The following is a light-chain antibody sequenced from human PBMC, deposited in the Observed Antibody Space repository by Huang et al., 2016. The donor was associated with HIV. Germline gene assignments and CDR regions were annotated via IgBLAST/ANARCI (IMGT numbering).Light chain of an antibody. CDR2: ASS. CDR1: QGISSY. V-gene: IGKV1-8*01. Sequence: AIRMNQSPSSLSASTGDRVHITCRASQGISSYLAWYQQKPGKAPKLLIYASSTLQSGVPSRFSGSGFGTDFTLTISSLQSEDLGSYHCQQYYTYPHSFGQGTKLEI. J-gene: IGKJ2*01. CDR3: QQYYTYPHS.